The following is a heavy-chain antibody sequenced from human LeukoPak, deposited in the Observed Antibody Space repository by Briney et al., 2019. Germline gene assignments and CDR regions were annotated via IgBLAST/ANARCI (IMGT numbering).Heavy chain of an antibody. CDR1: GFTFDDHG. D-gene: IGHD1-26*01. Sequence: GGSLRLSCAASGFTFDDHGMSWVRQVPGKGLEWVAGINWDGGSTGYGDSVKGRFTISRNNAKNSLYLQMNSLRAEDTAVYYCAKARRYSGSPVDWGQGTLVTVSS. V-gene: IGHV3-20*04. J-gene: IGHJ4*02. CDR3: AKARRYSGSPVD. CDR2: INWDGGST.